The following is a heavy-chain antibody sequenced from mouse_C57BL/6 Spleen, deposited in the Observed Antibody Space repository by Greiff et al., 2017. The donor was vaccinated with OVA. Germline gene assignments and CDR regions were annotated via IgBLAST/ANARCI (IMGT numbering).Heavy chain of an antibody. Sequence: QVQLQQSGPELVKPGASVKISCKASGYAFSSSWMNWVKQRPGKGLEWIGRIYPGDGDSNYNGKFKGKATLTADKSSSTAYMQLSSLTSEDSAVYFCARAGSFDYWGQGTTLTVSS. J-gene: IGHJ2*01. CDR1: GYAFSSSW. D-gene: IGHD3-3*01. CDR3: ARAGSFDY. CDR2: IYPGDGDS. V-gene: IGHV1-82*01.